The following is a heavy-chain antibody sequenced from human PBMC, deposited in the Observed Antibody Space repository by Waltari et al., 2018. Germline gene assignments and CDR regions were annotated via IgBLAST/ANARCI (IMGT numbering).Heavy chain of an antibody. D-gene: IGHD2-15*01. CDR3: ARGTPVRIFDD. CDR1: GVSISNYY. J-gene: IGHJ4*02. Sequence: QVQLQQWGAGLLKPSETLSLTCAVYGVSISNYYWTWIRQSPGKGLEWIGEITHSGSTYYNPSLKSRVNILVDSSANQFSLRLSSVTAADTAVYYCARGTPVRIFDDWGQGTLVTVSS. CDR2: ITHSGST. V-gene: IGHV4-34*01.